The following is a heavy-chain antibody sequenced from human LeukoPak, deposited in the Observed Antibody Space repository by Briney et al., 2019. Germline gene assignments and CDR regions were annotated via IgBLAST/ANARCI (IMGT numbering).Heavy chain of an antibody. CDR3: APGRGSYDYVWGSYPQDYFDY. Sequence: PGGSLRLSCAASGFTFSSYAMSWVRQAPGKGLEWVSAISGSGGSTYYADSVKGRFTISRDNSKNTLYLQMNSLRAEDTAVYYCAPGRGSYDYVWGSYPQDYFDYWGQGTLVTVSS. V-gene: IGHV3-23*01. J-gene: IGHJ4*02. D-gene: IGHD3-16*02. CDR1: GFTFSSYA. CDR2: ISGSGGST.